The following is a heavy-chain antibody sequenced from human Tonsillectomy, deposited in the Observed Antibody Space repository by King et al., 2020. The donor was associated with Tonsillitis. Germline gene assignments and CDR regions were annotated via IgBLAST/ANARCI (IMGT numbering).Heavy chain of an antibody. V-gene: IGHV4-4*02. CDR1: GGSISSSNW. CDR2: IYHSGST. J-gene: IGHJ3*02. D-gene: IGHD1-26*01. CDR3: ASDTPPSEWYGATTPGAFDI. Sequence: VQLQESGPGLVKPSGTLSLTCAVSGGSISSSNWWSWVRQPPGKGLEWIGEIYHSGSTNYNPSLKSRVTISVDKSKNHFSLKLSSVTAADTAVYYCASDTPPSEWYGATTPGAFDIWGQGTMVTVSS.